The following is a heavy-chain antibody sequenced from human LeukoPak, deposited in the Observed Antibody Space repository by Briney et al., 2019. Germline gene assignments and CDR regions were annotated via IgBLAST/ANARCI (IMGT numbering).Heavy chain of an antibody. CDR2: ISGSGGST. V-gene: IGHV3-23*01. CDR3: VKGISSLSDYFDY. CDR1: AFTFSTYA. J-gene: IGHJ4*02. D-gene: IGHD2-2*01. Sequence: PGGSLRLSCATSAFTFSTYAMSWVRQAPGKGLEWVSAISGSGGSTYYADSVQGRFTISRSNSKNTLYLQMNRLRAEDTALYYCVKGISSLSDYFDYWGQGTLVTVSS.